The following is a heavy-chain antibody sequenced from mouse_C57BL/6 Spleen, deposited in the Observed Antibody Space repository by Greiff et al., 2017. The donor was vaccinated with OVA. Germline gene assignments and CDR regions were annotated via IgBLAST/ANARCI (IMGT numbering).Heavy chain of an antibody. J-gene: IGHJ2*01. CDR3: ARYPLTGTLDY. CDR1: GFTFTDYY. D-gene: IGHD4-1*01. CDR2: IRNKANGYTT. Sequence: EVKLMESGGGLVQPGGSLSLSCAASGFTFTDYYMSWVRQPPGKALEWLGFIRNKANGYTTEYSASVKGRFTISRDNSQSILYLQMNALRAEDSATYYCARYPLTGTLDYWGQGTTLTVSS. V-gene: IGHV7-3*01.